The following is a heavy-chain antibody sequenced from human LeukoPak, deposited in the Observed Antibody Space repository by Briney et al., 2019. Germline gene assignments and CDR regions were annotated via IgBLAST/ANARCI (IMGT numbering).Heavy chain of an antibody. J-gene: IGHJ4*02. V-gene: IGHV4-59*01. CDR3: AKENNWNDGRFNYFDY. D-gene: IGHD1-20*01. CDR1: GGSISSYY. CDR2: IYYSGST. Sequence: SETLSLTCTVSGGSISSYYWSWIRQPPGKGLEGIGYIYYSGSTNYNPSLKSRVTISVDTSKNQFSLKLSSVTAADTAVYYCAKENNWNDGRFNYFDYWGQGTLVTVSS.